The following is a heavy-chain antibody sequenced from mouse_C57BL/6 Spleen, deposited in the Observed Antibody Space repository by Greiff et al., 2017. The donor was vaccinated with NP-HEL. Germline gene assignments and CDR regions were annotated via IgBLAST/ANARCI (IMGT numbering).Heavy chain of an antibody. CDR3: ARLRQGGMDY. V-gene: IGHV1-52*01. D-gene: IGHD2-12*01. Sequence: VKLQQPGAELVRPGSSVKLSCKASGYTFTSYWMHWVKQRPIQGLEWIGNIDPSDSETHYNQKFKDKATLTVDKSSSTAYMQLSSLTSEDSAVYYCARLRQGGMDYWGQGTSVTVSS. CDR1: GYTFTSYW. CDR2: IDPSDSET. J-gene: IGHJ4*01.